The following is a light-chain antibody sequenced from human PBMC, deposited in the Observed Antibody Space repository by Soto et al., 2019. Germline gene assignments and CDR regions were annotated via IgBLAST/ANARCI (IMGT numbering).Light chain of an antibody. J-gene: IGLJ3*02. CDR1: SSDIGRYDY. CDR3: GSYTSATTWV. CDR2: RVI. Sequence: QSALTQPVSVSGSPGQSITISCTGTSSDIGRYDYVSWYQQFPGKAPKLMIYRVINRPSGVSDRFSGSKSGNSASLSISGLQPEDEASYFCGSYTSATTWVFGGGTKLTVL. V-gene: IGLV2-14*03.